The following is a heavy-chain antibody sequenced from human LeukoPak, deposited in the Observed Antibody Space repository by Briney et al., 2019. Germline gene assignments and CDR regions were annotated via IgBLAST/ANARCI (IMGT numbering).Heavy chain of an antibody. J-gene: IGHJ5*02. CDR3: ARGQDWFDP. CDR2: IYHSGST. V-gene: IGHV4-30-2*01. Sequence: SETLSLTCAVSGGSISSGGYSWSWIRQPPGKGLEWIGYIYHSGSTYYNPSLKSRVTISVDRSKNQFSLKLSSVTAADTPVYYCARGQDWFDPWGQGTLVTVSS. CDR1: GGSISSGGYS.